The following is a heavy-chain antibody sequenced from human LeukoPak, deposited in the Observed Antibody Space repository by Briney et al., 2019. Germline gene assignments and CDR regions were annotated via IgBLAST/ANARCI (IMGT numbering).Heavy chain of an antibody. CDR2: ISGIGIST. CDR3: VKDHLGGYYYDSSTYYFDS. D-gene: IGHD3-22*01. J-gene: IGHJ4*02. CDR1: GFTFNNYA. V-gene: IGHV3-23*01. Sequence: GGSLRLSCAASGFTFNNYAMSWVRQAPGKGLEWVSAISGIGISTYYTDSVKGRFTISRDNSRNTLYLQMSSLRAGDTAVYYCVKDHLGGYYYDSSTYYFDSWGQGTLVTVSS.